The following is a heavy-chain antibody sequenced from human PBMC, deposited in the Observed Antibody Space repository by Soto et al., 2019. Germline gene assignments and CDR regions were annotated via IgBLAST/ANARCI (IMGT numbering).Heavy chain of an antibody. V-gene: IGHV5-10-1*01. J-gene: IGHJ4*02. CDR3: ARXIYDSDTGPNFQYYFDS. D-gene: IGHD3-22*01. Sequence: PGESLKISCKGSGYSLAVYWITWVRQKPGKGLEWMGRIDPSDSQTYYSPSFRGHVTISATKSITTVFLQWSSLRASDTAMYYCARXIYDSDTGPNFQYYFDSWGPGTPVTVSS. CDR1: GYSLAVYW. CDR2: IDPSDSQT.